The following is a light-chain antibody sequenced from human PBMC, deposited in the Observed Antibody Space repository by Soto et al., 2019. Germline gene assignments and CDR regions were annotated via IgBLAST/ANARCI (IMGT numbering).Light chain of an antibody. CDR1: SSDVGGYNY. CDR3: SSYTRSSTVI. Sequence: QSALTQPASVSGSPGQSITIFCTGTSSDVGGYNYVSWYQQHPGKAPKLMISEVSNRPSGVSNRFSGSKSGNTASLTISGLQAEDEADYYCSSYTRSSTVIFGGGTKLTVL. V-gene: IGLV2-14*01. CDR2: EVS. J-gene: IGLJ2*01.